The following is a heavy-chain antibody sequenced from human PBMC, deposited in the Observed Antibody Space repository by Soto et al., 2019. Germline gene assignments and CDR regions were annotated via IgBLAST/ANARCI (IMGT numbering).Heavy chain of an antibody. CDR2: IFHSGRT. V-gene: IGHV4-31*03. Sequence: SETLSLTCTVSGDSVTSAGYHWSWIRQHPGKGLEWIGYIFHSGRTYYNPSLRSRLSITEDTSKNQFFLELSSVTAADTAVYYCARGLITIFGTVNLNPTSDGLDVWGQGTTVTVSS. CDR3: ARGLITIFGTVNLNPTSDGLDV. J-gene: IGHJ6*02. CDR1: GDSVTSAGYH. D-gene: IGHD3-3*01.